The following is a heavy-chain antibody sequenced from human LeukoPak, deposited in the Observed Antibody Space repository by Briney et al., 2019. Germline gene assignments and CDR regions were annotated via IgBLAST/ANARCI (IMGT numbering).Heavy chain of an antibody. D-gene: IGHD1-26*01. CDR2: ISGSGGST. V-gene: IGHV3-23*01. J-gene: IGHJ5*02. CDR3: AKDLTRARVRATSWFDP. Sequence: PGGSLRLSCAAPGFTFSSYAMSWVRQAPGKGLEWVSAISGSGGSTYYADSVKGRFTISRDNSKNTLHLQMNSLRAEDTAVYYCAKDLTRARVRATSWFDPWGQGTLVTVSS. CDR1: GFTFSSYA.